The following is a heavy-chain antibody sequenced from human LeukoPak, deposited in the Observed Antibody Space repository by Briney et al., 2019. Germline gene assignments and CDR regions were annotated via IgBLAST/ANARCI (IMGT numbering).Heavy chain of an antibody. CDR3: ARGVNYLDY. CDR1: GGTFSSYA. Sequence: SVKVSCKASGGTFSSYAISWVRQAPGQGLEWMGGIIPIFRTASYAHKLQGRVTVTADESTSTAYMELSSLRSEDTAVYYCARGVNYLDYWGQGTLVTVSS. J-gene: IGHJ4*02. D-gene: IGHD3-10*01. CDR2: IIPIFRTA. V-gene: IGHV1-69*13.